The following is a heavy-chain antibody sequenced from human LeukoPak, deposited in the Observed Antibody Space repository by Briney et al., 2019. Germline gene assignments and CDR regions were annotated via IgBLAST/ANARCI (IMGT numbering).Heavy chain of an antibody. CDR1: GFTYSSFW. D-gene: IGHD2-15*01. CDR2: IKQDGSEE. J-gene: IGHJ5*02. CDR3: ARESRVVVVAGHNWFDP. V-gene: IGHV3-7*01. Sequence: GGSLRLSCAASGFTYSSFWVSWVRQAPGKGLEWVANIKQDGSEEYYVDSVKGRFTISRDNAKNSLYLQMNSLRAEDTAVYYCARESRVVVVAGHNWFDPWGQGTLVTVSS.